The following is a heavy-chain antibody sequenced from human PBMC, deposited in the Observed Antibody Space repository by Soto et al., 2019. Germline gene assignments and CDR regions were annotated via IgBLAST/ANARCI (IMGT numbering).Heavy chain of an antibody. CDR2: IYSGGST. V-gene: IGHV3-66*01. D-gene: IGHD3-10*01. CDR3: TKNGGWLGELLEVDYYYYGMDV. Sequence: GGSLRLSCAASGFTVSSNYMSWVRQAPGKGLEWVSVIYSGGSTYYPDSVKGRFTISRDNSKNTLYLQMNSLRAEDTAVYYCTKNGGWLGELLEVDYYYYGMDVWGQRTTVPVSS. J-gene: IGHJ6*02. CDR1: GFTVSSNY.